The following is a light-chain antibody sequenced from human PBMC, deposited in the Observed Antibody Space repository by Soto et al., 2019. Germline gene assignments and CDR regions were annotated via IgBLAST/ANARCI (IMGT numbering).Light chain of an antibody. CDR3: QQRSTWPYT. CDR1: QTVSSY. CDR2: DAS. Sequence: EIVLTQSPATRSLSPGERATLSCRASQTVSSYLAWYQHKPGQAPRLLIYDASGRATGIPARFSGSGSETDCTLTISSLEPEDFAVYYCQQRSTWPYTFGQGTKLEIK. V-gene: IGKV3-11*01. J-gene: IGKJ2*01.